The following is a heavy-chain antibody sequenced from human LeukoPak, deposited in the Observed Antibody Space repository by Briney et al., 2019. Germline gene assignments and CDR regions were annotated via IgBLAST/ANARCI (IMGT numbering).Heavy chain of an antibody. CDR2: IYYSGST. J-gene: IGHJ5*02. CDR1: GGSISSSSYY. D-gene: IGHD3-3*01. V-gene: IGHV4-39*01. Sequence: KSSETLSLTCTVSGGSISSSSYYWGWIRQPPGKGLEWIGSIYYSGSTYYSPSLKSRVTISVDTSKNQFSLKLSSVTAADTAVYYCASHSGRYDFWSGYYLGWFDPWGQGTLVTVSS. CDR3: ASHSGRYDFWSGYYLGWFDP.